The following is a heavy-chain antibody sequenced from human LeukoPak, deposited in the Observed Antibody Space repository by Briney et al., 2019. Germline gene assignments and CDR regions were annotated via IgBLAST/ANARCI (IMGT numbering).Heavy chain of an antibody. CDR1: GSTFSNYG. D-gene: IGHD3-22*01. CDR3: AKHYYDSVNYSPLTS. J-gene: IGHJ5*02. CDR2: ISYDGSNK. V-gene: IGHV3-30*18. Sequence: GGSLRLSCAASGSTFSNYGMHWVRQAPGKGLEWVTVISYDGSNKYYADSVKGRFTISRDNSKNTLYLQMNSLRAEDTAVYYCAKHYYDSVNYSPLTSWGQETLVTVSP.